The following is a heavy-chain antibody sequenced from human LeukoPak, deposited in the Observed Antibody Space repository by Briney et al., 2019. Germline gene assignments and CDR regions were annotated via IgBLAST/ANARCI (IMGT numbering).Heavy chain of an antibody. CDR1: GYTFTSYD. V-gene: IGHV1-8*01. CDR3: AKEGDNYYDRSGYYRTWYFQH. CDR2: MNPNSGNT. D-gene: IGHD3-22*01. J-gene: IGHJ1*01. Sequence: ASVKVSCKASGYTFTSYDINWVRQATGQGLEWMGWMNPNSGNTGYAQKFQGRVTMTRNTSISTAYMELSSLRSEDTAVYYCAKEGDNYYDRSGYYRTWYFQHWGQGTLVTVSS.